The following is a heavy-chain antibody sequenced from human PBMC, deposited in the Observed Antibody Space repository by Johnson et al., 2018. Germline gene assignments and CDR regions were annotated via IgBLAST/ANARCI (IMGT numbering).Heavy chain of an antibody. V-gene: IGHV3-11*04. Sequence: QVQLLESGGGLVKPGGSLRLSCAASGFTFSDSYMSWIRQAPGKGLEWVSYISNSGSSMYYADSVKGRFTISRDNSKTSLFLQMNSLRAEDTAVYYCATSVTHYYFYYMDVWGKGTTVTVSS. CDR1: GFTFSDSY. D-gene: IGHD5-18*01. CDR3: ATSVTHYYFYYMDV. CDR2: ISNSGSSM. J-gene: IGHJ6*03.